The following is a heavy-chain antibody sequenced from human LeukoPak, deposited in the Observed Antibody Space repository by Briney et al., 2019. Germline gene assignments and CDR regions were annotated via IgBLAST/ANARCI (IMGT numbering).Heavy chain of an antibody. CDR3: ARRSDSVGYYFFDY. D-gene: IGHD3-22*01. CDR1: GGSISSFY. Sequence: SETLSLTCTVSGGSISSFYWTWIRQPPGKGLEWIGNIYTTGNTSYNPSLSYNPSLRSRVTISVDTSKSPFSLKLSSVTAADTAVYYCARRSDSVGYYFFDYWGQGTLVTVSS. J-gene: IGHJ4*02. V-gene: IGHV4-4*09. CDR2: IYTTGNTSYNPSL.